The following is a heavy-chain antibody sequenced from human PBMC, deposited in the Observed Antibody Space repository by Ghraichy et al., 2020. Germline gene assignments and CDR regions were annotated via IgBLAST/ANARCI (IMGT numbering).Heavy chain of an antibody. CDR1: GFTFSSYG. CDR3: AKDSFKSCPFDY. V-gene: IGHV3-30*18. Sequence: GGSLRLSCAASGFTFSSYGMHWVRQAPGKGLEWVAVISYDGSNKYYADSVKGRFTISRDNSKNTLYLQMNSLRAEDTAVYYCAKDSFKSCPFDYWGQGTLVTVSS. D-gene: IGHD2-15*01. J-gene: IGHJ4*02. CDR2: ISYDGSNK.